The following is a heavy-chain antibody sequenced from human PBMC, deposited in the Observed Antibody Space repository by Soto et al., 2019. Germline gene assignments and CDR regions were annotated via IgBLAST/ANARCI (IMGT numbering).Heavy chain of an antibody. Sequence: PGGSLRLSCAASGFIFSNYAMSWVRQAPGKGPEWVSSISGSGVNTFYADSVKGRFTISRDNSKNMLYLQMSSLRAEDTALYYCAKGFLQDWGQDYYYGMDVWGQGTTVTAP. CDR1: GFIFSNYA. V-gene: IGHV3-23*01. CDR3: AKGFLQDWGQDYYYGMDV. J-gene: IGHJ6*02. CDR2: ISGSGVNT. D-gene: IGHD7-27*01.